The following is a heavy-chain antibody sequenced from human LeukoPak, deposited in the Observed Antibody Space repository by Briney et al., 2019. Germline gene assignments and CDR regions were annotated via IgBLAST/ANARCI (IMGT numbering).Heavy chain of an antibody. CDR3: TSLGGLDY. CDR2: INSDGSSI. J-gene: IGHJ4*02. D-gene: IGHD1-26*01. V-gene: IGHV3-74*01. CDR1: GFIFSNYW. Sequence: GGSLRLSCAASGFIFSNYWMHWVRHAPGKGLVWVSRINSDGSSISYADSVKGRFTISRDNAKNTLYLQMNSLRAEDTAVYYCTSLGGLDYWGQGTLVTVSS.